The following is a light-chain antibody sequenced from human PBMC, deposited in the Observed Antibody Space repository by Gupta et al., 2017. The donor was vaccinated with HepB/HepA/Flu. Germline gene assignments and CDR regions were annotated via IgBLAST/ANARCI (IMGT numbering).Light chain of an antibody. CDR3: LLYYGVALPYV. V-gene: IGLV7-43*01. Sequence: QTVVTQEPSLTVSPGATVTLTCASSTGAVTSGYYANWFQQKPGQAPRSLIYSINNKHAWTPARFSGSLLGGKAALTLSGVQAEDEAEYYCLLYYGVALPYVFGTGTKVTVL. CDR2: SIN. CDR1: TGAVTSGYY. J-gene: IGLJ1*01.